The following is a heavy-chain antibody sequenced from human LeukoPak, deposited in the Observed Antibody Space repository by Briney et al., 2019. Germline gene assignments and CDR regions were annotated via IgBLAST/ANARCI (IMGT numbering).Heavy chain of an antibody. CDR3: ARAYDFWSGYSDYYYMDV. CDR2: ISSSSSYI. Sequence: GGSLRLSCAASGFTFSSYSMNWVRQAPGKGLEWVSSISSSSSYIYYADSVKGRFTISRDNAKNSLYLQMNSLRAEDTAVYYCARAYDFWSGYSDYYYMDVWGKGTTVTVSS. V-gene: IGHV3-21*01. D-gene: IGHD3-3*01. CDR1: GFTFSSYS. J-gene: IGHJ6*03.